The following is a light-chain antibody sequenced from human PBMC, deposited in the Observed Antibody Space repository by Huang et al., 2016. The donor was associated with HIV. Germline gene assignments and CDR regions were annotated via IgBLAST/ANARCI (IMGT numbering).Light chain of an antibody. J-gene: IGKJ5*01. CDR2: GAS. CDR3: QQYGSLPIT. CDR1: QRVSGSY. Sequence: EIVLTQSPGTLSLSPGERGTLSCRASQRVSGSYLAWYQQKPGQAPRLRIYGASSRATGIPDRCSGSGSGTDFTLTISRREPEDFAVYYCQQYGSLPITFGQGTRLEIK. V-gene: IGKV3-20*01.